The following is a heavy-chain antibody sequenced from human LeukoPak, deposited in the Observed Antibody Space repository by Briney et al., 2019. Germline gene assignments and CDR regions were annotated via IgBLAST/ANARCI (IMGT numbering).Heavy chain of an antibody. J-gene: IGHJ4*02. V-gene: IGHV3-21*01. CDR3: ARAHHRRVYDYVWGSYPY. CDR1: GITFGNYN. CDR2: ITSSSSYT. D-gene: IGHD3-16*02. Sequence: GGSLRLSCAAPGITFGNYNMNWVRQAPGKGLEWISAITSSSSYTFYADSVKGRFTISRDNAQNSLYLQMNSLRAEDTAVYCCARAHHRRVYDYVWGSYPYWGQGTLVTVSS.